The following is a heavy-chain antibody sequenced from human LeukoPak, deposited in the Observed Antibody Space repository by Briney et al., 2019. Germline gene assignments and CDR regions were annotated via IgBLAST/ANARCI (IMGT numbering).Heavy chain of an antibody. J-gene: IGHJ4*02. CDR1: GFTFSSYW. V-gene: IGHV3-74*01. Sequence: AGGSLRLSCAASGFTFSSYWMHWVRQAPGKGLVWVSRINSDGSSTSYADSVKDRFTISRDNAKNTLYLQMNSLRAEDTAVYYCASGYSYGYFGYWGQGTLVTVSS. CDR2: INSDGSST. D-gene: IGHD5-18*01. CDR3: ASGYSYGYFGY.